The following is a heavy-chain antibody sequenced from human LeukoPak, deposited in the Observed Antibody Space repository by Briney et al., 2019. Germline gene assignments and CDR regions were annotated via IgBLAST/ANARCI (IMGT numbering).Heavy chain of an antibody. CDR2: IYPGDSDT. J-gene: IGHJ3*02. Sequence: GESLKISCKGSGYSFTSYWIGWVRQMPGKGLEWMGIIYPGDSDTRYSPSFQGQVTISADKSISTAYLQWSSLKASDTAMYYCASAPGRYDSSGYYYESMAFDIWGQGTMVTVSS. CDR3: ASAPGRYDSSGYYYESMAFDI. D-gene: IGHD3-22*01. V-gene: IGHV5-51*01. CDR1: GYSFTSYW.